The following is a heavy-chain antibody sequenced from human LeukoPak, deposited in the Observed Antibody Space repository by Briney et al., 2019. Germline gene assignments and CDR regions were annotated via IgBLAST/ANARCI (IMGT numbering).Heavy chain of an antibody. V-gene: IGHV3-7*01. J-gene: IGHJ4*02. CDR2: IKQDGSEK. CDR3: ARDLGVVVPAAALFDY. Sequence: GGSLRLSCAASGFTFSSYWMSWVRQAPGKGLEWVANIKQDGSEKYYVDSVKGRFTISRDNAKNSLYLQMNSLRAEDTAVYYCARDLGVVVPAAALFDYWGQGTLVTVSS. D-gene: IGHD2-2*01. CDR1: GFTFSSYW.